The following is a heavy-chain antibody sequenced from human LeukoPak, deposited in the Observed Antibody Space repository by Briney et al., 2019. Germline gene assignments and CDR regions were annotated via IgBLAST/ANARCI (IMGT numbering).Heavy chain of an antibody. J-gene: IGHJ4*02. CDR1: GYTFSGYY. V-gene: IGHV1-2*02. Sequence: ASVKVSCKASGYTFSGYYMHWVRQAPGQGLEWMGWINPKSGGTNEAQKFHDRVTMTRDTSIRTAYMEVSRLRSDDTAVYYCARSPDILTGENFDYWGQGTLVTVSS. CDR2: INPKSGGT. D-gene: IGHD3-9*01. CDR3: ARSPDILTGENFDY.